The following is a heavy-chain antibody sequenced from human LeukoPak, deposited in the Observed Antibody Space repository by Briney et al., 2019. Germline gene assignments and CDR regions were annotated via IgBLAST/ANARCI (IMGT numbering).Heavy chain of an antibody. V-gene: IGHV4-59*08. Sequence: SETLSLTCTVSGGSISSYYWSWIRQPPGKGLEWIGYIYYSGSTNYNPSLKSRVTISADTSKNQFSLKLSSVTAADTAVYYCARQGGYCSSTSCRNWFDPWGQGTLVTVSS. CDR2: IYYSGST. CDR3: ARQGGYCSSTSCRNWFDP. D-gene: IGHD2-2*01. CDR1: GGSISSYY. J-gene: IGHJ5*02.